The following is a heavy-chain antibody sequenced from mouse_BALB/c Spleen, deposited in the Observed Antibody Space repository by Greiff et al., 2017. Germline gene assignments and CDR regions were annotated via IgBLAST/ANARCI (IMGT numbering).Heavy chain of an antibody. CDR2: ILPGSGST. CDR3: ARCYDYDVYWYFDV. Sequence: VQLQQSGAELMKPGASVKISCKATGYTFSSYWIEWVKQRPGHGLEWIGEILPGSGSTNYNEKFKGKATFTADTSSNTAYMQLSSLTSEDSAVYYCARCYDYDVYWYFDVWGAGTTVTVSS. CDR1: GYTFSSYW. D-gene: IGHD2-4*01. V-gene: IGHV1-9*01. J-gene: IGHJ1*01.